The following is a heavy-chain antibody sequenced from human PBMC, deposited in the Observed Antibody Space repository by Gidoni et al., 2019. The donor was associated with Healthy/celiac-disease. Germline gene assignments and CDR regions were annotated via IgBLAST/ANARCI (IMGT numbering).Heavy chain of an antibody. CDR3: AKDGKGGVSICEFDY. CDR2: ISGSGGST. CDR1: GFTFSSYA. Sequence: EVQLLEYGGGLVQPGGSLRLSCAASGFTFSSYAMSWVRQAPGKGLEWVSAISGSGGSTYYADSVKGRFTISRDNSKNTLYLQMNSLRAEDTAVYYCAKDGKGGVSICEFDYWGQGTLVTVSS. V-gene: IGHV3-23*01. J-gene: IGHJ4*02. D-gene: IGHD6-13*01.